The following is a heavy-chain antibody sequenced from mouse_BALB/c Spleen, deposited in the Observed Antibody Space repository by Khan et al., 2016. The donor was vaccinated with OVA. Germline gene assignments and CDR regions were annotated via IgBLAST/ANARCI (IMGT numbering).Heavy chain of an antibody. CDR3: VREGDYYRSDGWFAY. V-gene: IGHV1-4*01. CDR2: INHSNDYT. CDR1: GYTFTSYT. Sequence: QVQLKQSGAELARPGASLKMSCKASGYTFTSYTIHSVRQRLGQNLEWIVHINHSNDYTNYNQNFKNKATLIVDKSYSKAFMPLNSLTTEDTAVSSCVREGDYYRSDGWFAYWGQGTLVTVAA. J-gene: IGHJ3*01. D-gene: IGHD2-14*01.